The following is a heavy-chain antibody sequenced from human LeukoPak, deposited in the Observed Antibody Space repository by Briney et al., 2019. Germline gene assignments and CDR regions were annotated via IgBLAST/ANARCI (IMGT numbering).Heavy chain of an antibody. D-gene: IGHD1-26*01. V-gene: IGHV1-69*02. CDR1: GGTFSSYT. Sequence: SVKVSCKASGGTFSSYTISWVRQAPGQGLEWMGRSIPILGIANYAQKFQGRVTITADKSTSTAYMELSSLRSEDTAVYYCERNKAWEPQDNWGQGTMVTVSP. CDR3: ERNKAWEPQDN. CDR2: SIPILGIA. J-gene: IGHJ4*02.